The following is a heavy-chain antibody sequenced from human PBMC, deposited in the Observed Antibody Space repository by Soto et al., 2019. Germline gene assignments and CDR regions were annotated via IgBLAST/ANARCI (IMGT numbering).Heavy chain of an antibody. CDR3: ASHNPHYCSSTSCPIGPIYDFWSGYQDDAFDI. Sequence: SETLSLTCTVSGGSISSSSYYWGWIRQPPGKGLEWIGSIYYSGSTYYNPSLKSRVTISVDTSKNQFSLKLSSVTAADTAVYYCASHNPHYCSSTSCPIGPIYDFWSGYQDDAFDIWGPGTMVTVSS. V-gene: IGHV4-39*01. D-gene: IGHD2-2*01. CDR2: IYYSGST. J-gene: IGHJ3*02. CDR1: GGSISSSSYY.